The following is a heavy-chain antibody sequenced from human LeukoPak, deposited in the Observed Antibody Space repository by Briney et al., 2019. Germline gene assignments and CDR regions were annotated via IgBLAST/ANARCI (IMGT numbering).Heavy chain of an antibody. Sequence: GGSLRLSCAASGFTFSSYWMSWVRQAPGKGLEWVANIKQDGSEKYYVDSVKGRFTISRDNAKNSLYLQMNSLRAEDTAVYYCARPMVRGVIRYYYYGMDVWAKGPRSPSP. D-gene: IGHD3-10*01. CDR2: IKQDGSEK. CDR1: GFTFSSYW. J-gene: IGHJ6*02. V-gene: IGHV3-7*01. CDR3: ARPMVRGVIRYYYYGMDV.